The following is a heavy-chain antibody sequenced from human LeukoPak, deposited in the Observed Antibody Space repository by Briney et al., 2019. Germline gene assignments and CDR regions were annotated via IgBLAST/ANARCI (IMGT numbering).Heavy chain of an antibody. CDR1: GGSFSGYY. CDR2: INHSGST. CDR3: ARAEDDAIDI. Sequence: SETLSLTCAVYGGSFSGYYWSWIRQPPGKGLEWIGGINHSGSTNYNPSLKSRVTISVDTSKNQFSLKLSSVTAADTAVYYCARAEDDAIDIWGQGTMVTVSS. J-gene: IGHJ3*02. V-gene: IGHV4-34*01.